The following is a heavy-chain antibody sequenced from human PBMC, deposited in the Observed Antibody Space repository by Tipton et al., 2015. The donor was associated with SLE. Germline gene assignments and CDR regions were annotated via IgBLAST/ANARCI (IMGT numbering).Heavy chain of an antibody. Sequence: TLSLTCAVSGGSISSSSYYWGWIRQPPGKGLEWIGSIYHSGSTYYNPSLKSRVTISVDTSKNQFSLKLSSVTAADTAVYYCAREINEGVPDAFDIWGQGTMVTVSS. CDR3: AREINEGVPDAFDI. D-gene: IGHD1-1*01. CDR2: IYHSGST. V-gene: IGHV4-39*07. J-gene: IGHJ3*02. CDR1: GGSISSSSYY.